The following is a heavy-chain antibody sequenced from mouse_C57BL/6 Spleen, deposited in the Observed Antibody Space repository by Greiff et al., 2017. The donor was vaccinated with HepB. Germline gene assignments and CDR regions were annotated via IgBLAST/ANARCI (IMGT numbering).Heavy chain of an antibody. CDR2: ISYDGSN. V-gene: IGHV3-6*01. D-gene: IGHD2-2*01. J-gene: IGHJ3*01. Sequence: EVKLLESGPGLVKPSQSLSLTCSVTGYSITSGYYWNWIRQFPGNKLEWMGYISYDGSNNYNPSLKNRISITRDTSKNQFFLKLNSVTTEDTATYYCAREGYGYDEGAWFAYWGQGTLVTVSA. CDR1: GYSITSGYY. CDR3: AREGYGYDEGAWFAY.